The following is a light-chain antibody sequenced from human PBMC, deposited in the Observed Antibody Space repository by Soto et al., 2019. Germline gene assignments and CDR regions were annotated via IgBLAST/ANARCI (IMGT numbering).Light chain of an antibody. CDR2: KAS. CDR1: QSISGW. CDR3: QPVNSSPPP. Sequence: DIQMTQSPSTLSASVGDRVTITCRASQSISGWLAWYQQKPGKAPKLLIYKASALESGVPSRFSGSGSATEFTLTINTLQPDDFSTDYWQPVNSSPPPFGGVTKV. J-gene: IGKJ4*01. V-gene: IGKV1-5*03.